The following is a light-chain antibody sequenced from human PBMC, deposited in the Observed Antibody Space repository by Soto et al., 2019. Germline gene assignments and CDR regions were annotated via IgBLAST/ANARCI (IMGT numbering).Light chain of an antibody. CDR3: QQYDNLPT. V-gene: IGKV1-33*01. J-gene: IGKJ5*01. CDR2: DAS. Sequence: DIRMKQYPSSLSASVRDSVTITFQASQDISNYLNWYQQKPGKAPKLLIYDASNLETGVPSRFSGSGSGTDFTFTISSLQPEDIATYFCQQYDNLPTFGQGTRLEI. CDR1: QDISNY.